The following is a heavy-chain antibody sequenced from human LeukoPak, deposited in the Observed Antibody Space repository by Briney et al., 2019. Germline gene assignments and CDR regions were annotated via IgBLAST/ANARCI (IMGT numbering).Heavy chain of an antibody. Sequence: AGGSLRLSCAASGFDFSSHSMHWIRQAPGKGLEWVSSISSSGSYKYYADSLKGRLTISRDNAGNSVSLLLQSLTVEDTAVYYCARGMIRGALWCVDFWGLGSLVTVSS. J-gene: IGHJ4*02. CDR2: ISSSGSYK. V-gene: IGHV3-21*01. CDR1: GFDFSSHS. D-gene: IGHD4/OR15-4a*01. CDR3: ARGMIRGALWCVDF.